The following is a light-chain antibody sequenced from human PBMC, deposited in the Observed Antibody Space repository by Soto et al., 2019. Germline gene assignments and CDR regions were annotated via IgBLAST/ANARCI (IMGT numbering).Light chain of an antibody. CDR2: KAS. CDR1: QSISSW. CDR3: QQYSGYPGT. Sequence: DIQMTQSPSTLSASVGDRVTITCRASQSISSWLAWYQQKPQKAPKLLISKASSLESGIPSRFSGSGSGTEFTLTISSLQPDDFATYYCQQYSGYPGTFGQGTKVEVK. V-gene: IGKV1-5*03. J-gene: IGKJ1*01.